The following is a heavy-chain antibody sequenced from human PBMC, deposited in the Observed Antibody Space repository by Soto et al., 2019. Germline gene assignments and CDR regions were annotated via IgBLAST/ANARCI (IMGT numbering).Heavy chain of an antibody. CDR1: GGTFSSYT. J-gene: IGHJ5*02. CDR2: IIPILGIA. D-gene: IGHD3-3*01. V-gene: IGHV1-69*04. Sequence: ASVKVSCKASGGTFSSYTISWVRQAPEQGLEWMGRIIPILGIANYAQKFQGRVTITADKSTSTAYMELSSLRSEDTAVYYCARESRTNYDFWSGYYSWGPAWGQGTLVTVSS. CDR3: ARESRTNYDFWSGYYSWGPA.